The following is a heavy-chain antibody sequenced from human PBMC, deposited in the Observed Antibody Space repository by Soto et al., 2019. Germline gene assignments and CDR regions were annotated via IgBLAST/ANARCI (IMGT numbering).Heavy chain of an antibody. D-gene: IGHD2-15*01. J-gene: IGHJ5*01. CDR1: GFSLTTSGVG. CDR3: APTLPRPTAGSSGGRFPPACDS. V-gene: IGHV2-5*02. Sequence: QITLKESGPTLLKPTQTLTLTCTFSGFSLTTSGVGVGWIRQPPGKALECLALIYWDDDKRYSPSLHSRLTLTENISTNQVVLTVTNMGPVDTAPYYCAPTLPRPTAGSSGGRFPPACDSWCRGTLVTVSS. CDR2: IYWDDDK.